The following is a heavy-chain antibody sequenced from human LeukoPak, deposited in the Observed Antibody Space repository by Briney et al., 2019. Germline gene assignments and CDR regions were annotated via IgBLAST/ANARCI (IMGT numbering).Heavy chain of an antibody. CDR1: GGTFSSYA. V-gene: IGHV1-69*13. D-gene: IGHD3-16*01. CDR2: IIPIFGTA. CDR3: ARDRHYDGFGDWYFDL. J-gene: IGHJ2*01. Sequence: SVKVSCKASGGTFSSYAISWVRQAPGQGLEWMGGIIPIFGTANYAQKFQGRVTITADESTSTAYMELSSLRSEDTAVYYCARDRHYDGFGDWYFDLWGRGTLVTVSS.